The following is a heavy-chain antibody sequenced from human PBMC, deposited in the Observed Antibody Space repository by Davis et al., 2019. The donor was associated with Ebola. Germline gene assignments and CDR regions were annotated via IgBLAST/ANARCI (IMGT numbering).Heavy chain of an antibody. CDR3: ARASGSGYYRN. D-gene: IGHD3-22*01. J-gene: IGHJ4*02. Sequence: SQTLSLTCAVYGGSFSGYYWSWIRQPPGKGLEWIGEINHSGSTNYNPSLKSRVTISVDTSKNQFSLKLSSVTAADTAVYYCARASGSGYYRNWGQGTLVTVSS. CDR1: GGSFSGYY. CDR2: INHSGST. V-gene: IGHV4-34*01.